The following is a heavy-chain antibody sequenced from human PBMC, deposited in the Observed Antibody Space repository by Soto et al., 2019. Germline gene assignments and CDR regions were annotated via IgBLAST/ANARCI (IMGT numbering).Heavy chain of an antibody. CDR3: ARDRGVVPAAAPHYSYYGMDV. CDR1: GGSFSSYA. D-gene: IGHD2-2*01. CDR2: IIPIFGTA. Sequence: ASGKVACKASGGSFSSYANSWVRQAPGQGLEWMGGIIPIFGTANYAQKFQGRVTITADESTSTAYMELSSLRSEDTAVYYCARDRGVVPAAAPHYSYYGMDVWGPGSTFTVSS. V-gene: IGHV1-69*13. J-gene: IGHJ6*02.